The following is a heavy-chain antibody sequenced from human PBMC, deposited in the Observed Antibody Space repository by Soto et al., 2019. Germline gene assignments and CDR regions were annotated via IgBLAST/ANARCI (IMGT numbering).Heavy chain of an antibody. CDR2: IYYSRST. Sequence: QVQLQESGPGLVKPSQTLSLTCTVSGGSISSGGYYWSWIRQHPGKGLEWIGYIYYSRSTYYNPSLKSRVTLSVDTSKNQFSLKLSSVTAADTAVYYCARSSTSANYFDYWGQGTLVTVSS. D-gene: IGHD2-2*01. J-gene: IGHJ4*02. CDR1: GGSISSGGYY. V-gene: IGHV4-31*03. CDR3: ARSSTSANYFDY.